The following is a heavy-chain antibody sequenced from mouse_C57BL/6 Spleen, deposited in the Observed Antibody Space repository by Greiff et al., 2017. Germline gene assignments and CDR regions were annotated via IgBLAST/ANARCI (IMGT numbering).Heavy chain of an antibody. CDR1: GYTFTSYW. Sequence: QVQLQQPGAELVKPGASVKLSCKASGYTFTSYWMQWVKQRPGQGLEWIGEIDPSDSYTNYNQKFKGKATLTVDTSSSTAYMQLSSLTSEDSAVYYCAVGDYYGSPYAMDYCGQGTSVTVSS. CDR3: AVGDYYGSPYAMDY. D-gene: IGHD1-1*01. CDR2: IDPSDSYT. V-gene: IGHV1-50*01. J-gene: IGHJ4*01.